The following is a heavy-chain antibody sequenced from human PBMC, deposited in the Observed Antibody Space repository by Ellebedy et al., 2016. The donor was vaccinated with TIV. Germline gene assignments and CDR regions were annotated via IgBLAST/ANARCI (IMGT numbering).Heavy chain of an antibody. Sequence: GESLKISCAASGFTFSSYSMNLVRQAPGKGLEWVSSISSSSSYIYYADSLKGRFTISRDNAKNSLYLQMNSLRAEDTAVYYCAKDMRATVVTYYYYGMDGWGPGTTVTVSS. CDR3: AKDMRATVVTYYYYGMDG. J-gene: IGHJ6*02. CDR2: ISSSSSYI. CDR1: GFTFSSYS. D-gene: IGHD4-23*01. V-gene: IGHV3-21*01.